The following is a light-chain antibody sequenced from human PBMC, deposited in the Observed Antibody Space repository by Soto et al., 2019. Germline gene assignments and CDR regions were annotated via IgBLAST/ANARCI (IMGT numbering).Light chain of an antibody. CDR2: GAS. V-gene: IGKV3-20*01. CDR1: QSVITY. Sequence: ESVLTQSPGTLSLSPGERATLSCRASQSVITYLAWYQQKPGQAPRLLIYGASSRATGIPDRFSGSGSGTDFTITISRLEPEDVAVYYCQQYGSTPLTFGGGTKVEIK. CDR3: QQYGSTPLT. J-gene: IGKJ4*01.